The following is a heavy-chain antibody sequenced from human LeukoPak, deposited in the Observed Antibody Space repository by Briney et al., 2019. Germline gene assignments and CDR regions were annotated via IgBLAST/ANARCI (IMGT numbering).Heavy chain of an antibody. CDR2: IIPIFDTA. D-gene: IGHD5-24*01. Sequence: SVKVSCKASGGSFSSYGFNWVRQAPGQGLEWMGGIIPIFDTANDAQKFQGRLTITADRSTTTAYMKLSNLTSEDTAIYYCAGGRDGRIQFGLGEDWGQGTLVTVSS. CDR3: AGGRDGRIQFGLGED. V-gene: IGHV1-69*06. CDR1: GGSFSSYG. J-gene: IGHJ4*02.